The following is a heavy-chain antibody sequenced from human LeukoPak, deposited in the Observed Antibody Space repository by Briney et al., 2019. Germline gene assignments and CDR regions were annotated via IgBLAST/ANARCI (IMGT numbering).Heavy chain of an antibody. CDR3: ARDLAY. J-gene: IGHJ4*02. V-gene: IGHV3-48*01. Sequence: PGGSLRLSCAASGFTFSTYTMNWVRQAPGKGLEWVSYISNTRSSTYYADSVKGRFTISRDNAKNSLYLQMSSLRAEDTAVYYCARDLAYWGQGTLVTVSS. CDR1: GFTFSTYT. CDR2: ISNTRSST.